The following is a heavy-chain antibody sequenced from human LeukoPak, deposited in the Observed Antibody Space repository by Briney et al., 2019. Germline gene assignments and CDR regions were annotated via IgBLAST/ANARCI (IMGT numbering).Heavy chain of an antibody. CDR3: EYSGYAKAFDY. CDR2: ISGSGGST. V-gene: IGHV3-23*01. D-gene: IGHD5-12*01. J-gene: IGHJ4*02. CDR1: GFTFSSYW. Sequence: KAGGSLRLSCAASGFTFSSYWMHWVRQAPGKGLVWVSAISGSGGSTYYADSVKGRFTISRDNSKNTLYLQMNSLRAEDTAVYYCEYSGYAKAFDYWGQGTLVTVSS.